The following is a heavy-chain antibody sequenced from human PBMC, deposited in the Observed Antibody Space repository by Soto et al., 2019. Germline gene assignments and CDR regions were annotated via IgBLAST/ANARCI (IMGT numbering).Heavy chain of an antibody. Sequence: QITLKESGPTLVRPTQPLTLTCTFSGFSLSSSGVGVGWIRQPPGKALEWLALIYWDDDKRYSPSLRSRLSITKDTSKNQVVLTMTNMDPVDTGTYYCVHDSSGWYGFDYWGQGTLVTVSS. D-gene: IGHD6-19*01. J-gene: IGHJ4*02. CDR2: IYWDDDK. CDR3: VHDSSGWYGFDY. CDR1: GFSLSSSGVG. V-gene: IGHV2-5*02.